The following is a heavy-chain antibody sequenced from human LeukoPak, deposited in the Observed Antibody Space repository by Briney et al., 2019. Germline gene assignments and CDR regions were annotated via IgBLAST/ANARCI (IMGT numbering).Heavy chain of an antibody. D-gene: IGHD6-19*01. CDR1: GYTFTNYW. Sequence: GESLKISCKGSGYTFTNYWIGWVRQMPGKGLEWMGIIHPGDSDTRYSPSFQGQVTISADKSISTAYLQWSSLRASDTAVYYCARRLNWFDPWGQGTLVTVSS. V-gene: IGHV5-51*01. CDR2: IHPGDSDT. J-gene: IGHJ5*02. CDR3: ARRLNWFDP.